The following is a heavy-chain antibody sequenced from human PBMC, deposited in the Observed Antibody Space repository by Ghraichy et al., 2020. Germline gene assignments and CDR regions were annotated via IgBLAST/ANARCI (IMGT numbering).Heavy chain of an antibody. CDR1: GFTFSSYS. Sequence: GGSLRLSCASSGFTFSSYSMNWVRQAPGKGLEWVSYISSSSSTIYYADSVKGRFTISRDNAKNSLYLQMNSLRDEDTAVYYCAREYEETYYYDSSSASQGGAAFDIWGQGTMVTVSS. CDR3: AREYEETYYYDSSSASQGGAAFDI. V-gene: IGHV3-48*02. CDR2: ISSSSSTI. J-gene: IGHJ3*02. D-gene: IGHD3-22*01.